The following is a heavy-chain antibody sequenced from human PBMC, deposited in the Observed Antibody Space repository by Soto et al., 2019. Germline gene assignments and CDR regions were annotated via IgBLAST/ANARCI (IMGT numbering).Heavy chain of an antibody. CDR2: ISTDGRST. CDR3: ARATLTAHGLRDYYYYYGMDV. J-gene: IGHJ6*02. CDR1: GMTLSAYW. D-gene: IGHD2-21*02. Sequence: PGGSLRLSCAASGMTLSAYWMHWVRQVPGQGLVWVSRISTDGRSTTYADSVKGRFTISADKSISTAYLQWSSLKASDTAMYYCARATLTAHGLRDYYYYYGMDVWGQGTTVTVSS. V-gene: IGHV3-74*01.